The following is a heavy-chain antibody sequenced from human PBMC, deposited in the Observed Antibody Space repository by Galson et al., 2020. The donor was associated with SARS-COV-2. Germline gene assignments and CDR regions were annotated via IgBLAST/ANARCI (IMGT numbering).Heavy chain of an antibody. J-gene: IGHJ4*02. V-gene: IGHV3-53*04. CDR1: GFTVSSNY. CDR3: ARGVYYFDN. CDR2: IYSDGST. Sequence: TGGSLRLSCAASGFTVSSNYMSWVRQAPGKGLEWISVIYSDGSTSYADSVKGRFTISRHNPKNTLFLQMNSLRAEDTAVYYCARGVYYFDNWGQGTLVTVSS.